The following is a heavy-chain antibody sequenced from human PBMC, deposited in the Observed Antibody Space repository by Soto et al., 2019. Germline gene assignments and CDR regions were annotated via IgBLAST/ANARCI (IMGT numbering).Heavy chain of an antibody. CDR3: ARYPRLAC. V-gene: IGHV4-59*08. CDR2: IYYTGTT. Sequence: PSETLSLTCTVSRPSISRYSWIWIRQPPGKRLEWIGYIYYTGTTNYTPSLRSRATISIDTSKNQFSLQLSSVTAADTAVNFCARYPRLACWGQGTRVTVSS. J-gene: IGHJ4*02. CDR1: RPSISRYS.